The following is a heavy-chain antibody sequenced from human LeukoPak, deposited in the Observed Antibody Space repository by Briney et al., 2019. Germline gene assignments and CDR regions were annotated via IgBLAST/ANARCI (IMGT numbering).Heavy chain of an antibody. J-gene: IGHJ4*02. CDR1: GGSFSGYY. CDR3: ARGPPAKYDILTGYYNFHY. D-gene: IGHD3-9*01. Sequence: SETLSLTCSVYGGSFSGYYWTWIRQPPGKGLEWMGELYHSGRTNYNPSLKSRVTISVDTSKNQFSLKLNSVTAADTAVYYCARGPPAKYDILTGYYNFHYWGQGTLVTVSS. CDR2: LYHSGRT. V-gene: IGHV4-34*01.